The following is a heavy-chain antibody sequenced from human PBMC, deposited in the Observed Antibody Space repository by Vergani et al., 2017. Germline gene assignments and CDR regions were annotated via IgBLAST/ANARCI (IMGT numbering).Heavy chain of an antibody. V-gene: IGHV3-33*08. CDR3: ARARFLGPQELVY. CDR2: IWYDGSNK. D-gene: IGHD3-10*01. J-gene: IGHJ4*02. CDR1: GITFWKFG. Sequence: VDLVESGGGLAQPGGSLRLSCEASGITFWKFGMHWVRQAPGKGLEWVAVIWYDGSNKYYADSVKGRFTISRDNSKNTLYLQMNSLRAEDTAVYYCARARFLGPQELVYWGQGTLVTVSS.